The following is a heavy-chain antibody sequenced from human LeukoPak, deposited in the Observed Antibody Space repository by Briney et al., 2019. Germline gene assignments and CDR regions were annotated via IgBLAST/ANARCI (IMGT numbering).Heavy chain of an antibody. V-gene: IGHV3-21*01. Sequence: GGSLRLSCAASGFTFSSYGMSWVRQAPGKGLEWVSSISSSSSYIYYADSVKGRFTISRDNAENSLYLQMNSLRAEDTAVYSCARFISSSWYFDYWGQGTLVTVSS. D-gene: IGHD6-13*01. CDR2: ISSSSSYI. J-gene: IGHJ4*02. CDR3: ARFISSSWYFDY. CDR1: GFTFSSYG.